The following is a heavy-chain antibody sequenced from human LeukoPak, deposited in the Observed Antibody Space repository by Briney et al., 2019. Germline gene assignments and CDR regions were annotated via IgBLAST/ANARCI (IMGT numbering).Heavy chain of an antibody. J-gene: IGHJ4*02. CDR1: GYTXTGYY. Sequence: ASVKVSCKASGYTXTGYYMHWVRQAPGQGLEWMGWINPKSGGTNYAQKFQGRVTMTRDTSIHTAYMELSRLRSDDTAVYYCARHWSVPDQFVYWGQGTLVTVSS. CDR3: ARHWSVPDQFVY. D-gene: IGHD2-2*01. V-gene: IGHV1-2*02. CDR2: INPKSGGT.